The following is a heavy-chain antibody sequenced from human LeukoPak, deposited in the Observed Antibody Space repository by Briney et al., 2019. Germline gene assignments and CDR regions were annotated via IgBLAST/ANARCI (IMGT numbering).Heavy chain of an antibody. CDR3: ASQYLGIFGVIVYPSNYFDP. V-gene: IGHV4-39*01. J-gene: IGHJ5*02. CDR1: GGSISSSSYY. D-gene: IGHD3-3*01. Sequence: MPSETLSLTCTVSGGSISSSSYYWGWIRQPPGKGLEWIGSIYYSGSTYYNPSLKSRVIISVDTSKHQFSLKLTSVTAADTAVYYCASQYLGIFGVIVYPSNYFDPWGQGALVSVSS. CDR2: IYYSGST.